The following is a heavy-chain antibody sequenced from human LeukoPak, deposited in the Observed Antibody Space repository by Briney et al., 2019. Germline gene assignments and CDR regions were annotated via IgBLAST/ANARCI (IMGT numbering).Heavy chain of an antibody. CDR1: GYTFTSYA. Sequence: ASVKVSCKASGYTFTSYAMHWVRQAPGQRLEWMGWINAGNGNTKYSQKFQGRVTITRDTSASTAYMELSSLRSEDTAVYYCARLYSSSWYNYPFDYWGQGTLVTVSS. CDR2: INAGNGNT. D-gene: IGHD6-13*01. J-gene: IGHJ4*02. V-gene: IGHV1-3*01. CDR3: ARLYSSSWYNYPFDY.